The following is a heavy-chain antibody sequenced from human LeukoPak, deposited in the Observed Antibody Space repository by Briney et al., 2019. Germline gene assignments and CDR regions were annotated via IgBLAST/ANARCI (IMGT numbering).Heavy chain of an antibody. D-gene: IGHD6-19*01. CDR3: AGAWQWLVLDY. CDR1: GFTFDDYA. V-gene: IGHV3-9*01. J-gene: IGHJ4*02. Sequence: GGSLRLSCAASGFTFDDYAMPWVRQAPGKGLEWVSGISWNSGSIGYADSVKGRFTISRDNSKNTLYLQMNSLRAEDTAVYYCAGAWQWLVLDYWGQGTLVTVSS. CDR2: ISWNSGSI.